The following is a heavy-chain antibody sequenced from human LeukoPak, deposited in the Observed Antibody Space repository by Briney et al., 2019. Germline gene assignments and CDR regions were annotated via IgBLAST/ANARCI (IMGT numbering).Heavy chain of an antibody. V-gene: IGHV3-21*01. CDR1: GCTFSNHI. D-gene: IGHD4-23*01. Sequence: GGSLRLSCAASGCTFSNHIINWIRQAPGKGLEWVSGITGRGSYIYNAALVRGRFTISGATAKNSLYLQMNSLRAEASAVYYCAREQDYVSNHDAFYIWGQGTMVTVSS. CDR2: ITGRGSYI. J-gene: IGHJ3*02. CDR3: AREQDYVSNHDAFYI.